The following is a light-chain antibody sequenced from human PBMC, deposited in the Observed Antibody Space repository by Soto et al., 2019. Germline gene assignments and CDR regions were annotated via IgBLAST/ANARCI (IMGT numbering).Light chain of an antibody. CDR1: QSFSSSY. J-gene: IGKJ1*01. CDR2: GAS. CDR3: LQYGTSPTWT. Sequence: EIVLTQSPGTLSLSPGERATLSCRASQSFSSSYLAWYQQKPGQAPRLLIYGASSRATGIPDRFSGSGSGTDFTLTISRLEPEDFAVYYCLQYGTSPTWTFGQGTKLEIK. V-gene: IGKV3-20*01.